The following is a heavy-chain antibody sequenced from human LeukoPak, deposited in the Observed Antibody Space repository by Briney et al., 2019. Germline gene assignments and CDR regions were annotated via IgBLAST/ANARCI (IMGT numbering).Heavy chain of an antibody. CDR3: ARGTSGSPWRLDY. V-gene: IGHV1-2*02. J-gene: IGHJ4*01. D-gene: IGHD6-19*01. Sequence: ASVKVSCKASGYTFTGSYMHWVRQAPGQGLVLMGWINPNSGGTSYAQKFQGRVTMTRDTSISTAYMELSSLTSDDTAVYYCARGTSGSPWRLDYWGHGTLVAVSS. CDR1: GYTFTGSY. CDR2: INPNSGGT.